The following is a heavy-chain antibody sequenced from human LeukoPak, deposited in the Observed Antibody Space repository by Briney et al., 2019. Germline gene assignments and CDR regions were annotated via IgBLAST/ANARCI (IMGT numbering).Heavy chain of an antibody. Sequence: TSETLSLTCTVSGGSISSSSYYWVWIRQPPGKGLEWIGEINHSGSTNYNPSLKSRVTISVDTSEDQFSLKLSSVTAADTAVYYCARRKRSGCSTSCLLNWFDPWGQGTLVTVSS. J-gene: IGHJ5*02. D-gene: IGHD2-2*01. CDR2: INHSGST. CDR1: GGSISSSSYY. V-gene: IGHV4-39*07. CDR3: ARRKRSGCSTSCLLNWFDP.